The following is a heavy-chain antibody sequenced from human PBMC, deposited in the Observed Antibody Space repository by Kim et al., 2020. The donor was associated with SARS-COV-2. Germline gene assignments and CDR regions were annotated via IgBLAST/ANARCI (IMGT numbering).Heavy chain of an antibody. V-gene: IGHV3-66*02. CDR3: ARDVGYGRYNWFDP. CDR2: IYSGGST. CDR1: GFTVSSNY. Sequence: GGSLRLSCAASGFTVSSNYMSWVRQAPGKGLEWVSVIYSGGSTYYADSVKGRFTISRDNSKNTLYLQMNSLTAEDTAVYYCARDVGYGRYNWFDPWGQGTLVTVSS. D-gene: IGHD5-18*01. J-gene: IGHJ5*02.